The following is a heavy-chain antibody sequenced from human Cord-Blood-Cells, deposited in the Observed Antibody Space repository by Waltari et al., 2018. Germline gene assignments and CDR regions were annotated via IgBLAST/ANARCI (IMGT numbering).Heavy chain of an antibody. CDR2: IIPIVGTA. Sequence: QVQLVQSGAEGKKPGSSVKVSCKASGCTFRSYAISWVRTPLGQGLEWMGGIIPIVGTANYAQKFQGRVTITADESTSTAYMELSSLRSEDTAVYYCARGPPGRGYSGYGHFDYWGQGTLVTVSS. CDR3: ARGPPGRGYSGYGHFDY. V-gene: IGHV1-69*01. J-gene: IGHJ4*02. CDR1: GCTFRSYA. D-gene: IGHD5-12*01.